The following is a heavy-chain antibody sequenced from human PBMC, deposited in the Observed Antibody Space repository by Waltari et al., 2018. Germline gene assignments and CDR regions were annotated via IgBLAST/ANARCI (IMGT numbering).Heavy chain of an antibody. CDR3: ATYIGASVGTAAFDV. D-gene: IGHD5-12*01. CDR1: GGSIDTPKHY. Sequence: QLQLQESGPGPVKPSETLSLTCSVPGGSIDTPKHYWSWIRQPPGQGLEWIGTISYVGTTYTNPSLRSRLTMSRDTSKNQLSLTLGSTTAADTAVYYCATYIGASVGTAAFDVWGQGTMVTVSS. CDR2: ISYVGTT. J-gene: IGHJ3*01. V-gene: IGHV4-39*01.